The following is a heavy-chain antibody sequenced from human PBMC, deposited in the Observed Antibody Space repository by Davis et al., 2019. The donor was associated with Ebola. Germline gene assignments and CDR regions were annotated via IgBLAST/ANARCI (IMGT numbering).Heavy chain of an antibody. Sequence: PGGSLRLSCAVSGFTFSTYRMHWVRQVPGTGLVWVSRIDRDGSSTSYADSVKGRFTISRDNAKNTLYLQMSSLRAEDTAVYYCARGYLQSDVYGGGGDFYYGFDVWGKGTTVAVSS. CDR3: ARGYLQSDVYGGGGDFYYGFDV. CDR2: IDRDGSST. J-gene: IGHJ6*04. D-gene: IGHD5/OR15-5a*01. V-gene: IGHV3-74*01. CDR1: GFTFSTYR.